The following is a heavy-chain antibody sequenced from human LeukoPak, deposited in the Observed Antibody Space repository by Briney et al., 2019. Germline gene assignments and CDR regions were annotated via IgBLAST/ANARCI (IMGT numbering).Heavy chain of an antibody. V-gene: IGHV4-34*01. CDR1: GGSFSGYY. D-gene: IGHD5-12*01. CDR3: ARAVMDDPVDIVATSYFDY. Sequence: SETLSLTCAVYGGSFSGYYWSWIRQPPGKGLEWIGEINHSGSTNYNPSFKSRVTISVDTSKNQFSLKLSSVTAADTAVYYCARAVMDDPVDIVATSYFDYWGQGTLVTVSS. J-gene: IGHJ4*02. CDR2: INHSGST.